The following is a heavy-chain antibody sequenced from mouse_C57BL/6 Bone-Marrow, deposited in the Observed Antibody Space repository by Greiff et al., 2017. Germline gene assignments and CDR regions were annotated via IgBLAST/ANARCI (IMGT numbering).Heavy chain of an antibody. CDR1: GYTFTDYY. Sequence: DVQLVESGPVLVKPGASVKMSCKASGYTFTDYYMNWVKQSHGKGLEWIGVINPYNGGTSYNQKFKGKATLTVDKSSSTAYMELNSLTSEDSAVYYCAAPGGDYFDYWGQGTTLTVSS. D-gene: IGHD3-1*01. CDR3: AAPGGDYFDY. CDR2: INPYNGGT. V-gene: IGHV1-19*01. J-gene: IGHJ2*01.